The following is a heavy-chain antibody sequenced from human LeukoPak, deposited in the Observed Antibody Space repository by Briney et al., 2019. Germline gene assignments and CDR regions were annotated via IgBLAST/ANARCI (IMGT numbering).Heavy chain of an antibody. D-gene: IGHD3-22*01. V-gene: IGHV3-53*01. J-gene: IGHJ4*02. CDR1: GFTVSSNY. CDR3: ARGRLYYYDSSGYYYFDY. Sequence: GGSLRLSCAASGFTVSSNYMSWVRQAPGKGLEWVSVIYSGGSTYYADSVKGRFTISRDNSKNTLYLQMNSLRAEDTAVYYCARGRLYYYDSSGYYYFDYWGQGTLVTV. CDR2: IYSGGST.